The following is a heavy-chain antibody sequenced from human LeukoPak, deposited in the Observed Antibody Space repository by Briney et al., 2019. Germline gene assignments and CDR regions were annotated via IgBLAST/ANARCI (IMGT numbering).Heavy chain of an antibody. CDR2: IIPILGIA. D-gene: IGHD2-15*01. CDR3: ARPAGLPSFAMDV. CDR1: GGTFSSYA. V-gene: IGHV1-69*04. J-gene: IGHJ6*02. Sequence: GASVKVSCKASGGTFSSYAISWVRQAPGQGLEWMGRIIPILGIANYAQKFQGRVTITADKSTSTAYMELSSLRSEDTAVYYCARPAGLPSFAMDVWGQGTTVTVSS.